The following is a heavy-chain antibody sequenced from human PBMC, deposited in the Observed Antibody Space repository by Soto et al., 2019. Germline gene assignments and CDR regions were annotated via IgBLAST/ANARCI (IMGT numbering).Heavy chain of an antibody. CDR2: IYYSGST. CDR1: GVSISSGGYY. J-gene: IGHJ5*02. D-gene: IGHD6-19*01. Sequence: SETLSLTCTVSGVSISSGGYYWSWIRQHPGKGLEWIGYIYYSGSTYYNPSLKSRVTISVDTSKNQFSLKLSSVTAADTAVYYCAVPSRAKRVIPPARTQYSGAWPYTWFAPWAQGPLVPASS. CDR3: AVPSRAKRVIPPARTQYSGAWPYTWFAP. V-gene: IGHV4-31*03.